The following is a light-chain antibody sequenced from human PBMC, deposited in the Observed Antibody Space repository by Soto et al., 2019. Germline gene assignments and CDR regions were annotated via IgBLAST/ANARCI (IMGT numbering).Light chain of an antibody. CDR2: AAS. Sequence: DIQITQSPSSLSASVGDRVTITCRASQTISRYLNWYQQKPGKAPKILMYAASNLQSGVPSRFSGGGSGTDFNLTISSLQPGDSATYYCQQSYSTRYTFGQGTKVDIK. J-gene: IGKJ2*01. CDR3: QQSYSTRYT. V-gene: IGKV1-39*01. CDR1: QTISRY.